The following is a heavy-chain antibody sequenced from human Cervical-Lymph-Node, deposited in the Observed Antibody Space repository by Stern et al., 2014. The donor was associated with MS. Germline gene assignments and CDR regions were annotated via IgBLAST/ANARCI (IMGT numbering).Heavy chain of an antibody. D-gene: IGHD6-13*01. V-gene: IGHV1-69*01. Sequence: QVQLVESGAEGKKPGSSVKVSCKASGDTFSSLDIGWVRQAPGQQPGWLGGTTPFFGTANYAQNFQGRVTFSADDSTSTTYMELSSLRSEDTAVYYCARHQAGIAADWGQGTLVTVSS. J-gene: IGHJ4*02. CDR2: TTPFFGTA. CDR1: GDTFSSLD. CDR3: ARHQAGIAAD.